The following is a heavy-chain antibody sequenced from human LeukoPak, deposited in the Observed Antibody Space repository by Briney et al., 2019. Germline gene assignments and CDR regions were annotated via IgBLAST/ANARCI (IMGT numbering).Heavy chain of an antibody. D-gene: IGHD6-13*01. Sequence: SETLSLTCAVYGGSFSGYYWSWIRQPPGKGLEWIGEINHSGSTYYNPSLRSRVTISVDTSKNQFSLKLSSVTAADTAVYYCARGDSSSWYGYYYYMDVWGKGTTVTVSS. J-gene: IGHJ6*03. V-gene: IGHV4-34*01. CDR3: ARGDSSSWYGYYYYMDV. CDR2: INHSGST. CDR1: GGSFSGYY.